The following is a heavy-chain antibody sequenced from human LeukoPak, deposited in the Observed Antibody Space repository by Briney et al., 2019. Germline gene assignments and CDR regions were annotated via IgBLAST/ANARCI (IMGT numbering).Heavy chain of an antibody. CDR2: ISSSSSYI. V-gene: IGHV3-21*01. Sequence: GGSLRLSCAASGFTFSDYPMNWIRQAPGKGLEWVSSISSSSSYIYYADSVKGRFTISRDNAKNSLYLQMNSLRAEDTAVYYCARDVTAAFWFDSWGQGTLVTVSS. CDR3: ARDVTAAFWFDS. D-gene: IGHD6-13*01. J-gene: IGHJ5*01. CDR1: GFTFSDYP.